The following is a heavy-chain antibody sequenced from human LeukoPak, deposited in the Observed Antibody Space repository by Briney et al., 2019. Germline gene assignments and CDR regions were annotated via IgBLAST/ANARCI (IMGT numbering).Heavy chain of an antibody. CDR3: ARGGSYLDY. D-gene: IGHD3-16*01. Sequence: SETLSLTCTVSGGSISVYYWSWIRQSAGKGLELIGRIYASGTTNYNPSLQSRLTMSVDTSKNQFSLKLASMTAADTAVCYCARGGSYLDYWGQGTLVTVSS. CDR1: GGSISVYY. V-gene: IGHV4-4*07. CDR2: IYASGTT. J-gene: IGHJ4*02.